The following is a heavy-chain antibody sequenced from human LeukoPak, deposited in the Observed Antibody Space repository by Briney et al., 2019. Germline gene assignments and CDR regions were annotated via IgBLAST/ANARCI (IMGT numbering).Heavy chain of an antibody. D-gene: IGHD2-2*01. CDR1: GGSISSSRNYS. V-gene: IGHV4-39*01. CDR3: ARQGQYCSSTSCYLGY. CDR2: VYYGGNT. Sequence: SETLSLTCTVSGGSISSSRNYSWGWIRQPPGKGLEWIGSVYYGGNTYYNPSLKSRVTIPVDTSNNQFSLKLSSVTAADTAVYYCARQGQYCSSTSCYLGYWGQGTLVTVSS. J-gene: IGHJ4*02.